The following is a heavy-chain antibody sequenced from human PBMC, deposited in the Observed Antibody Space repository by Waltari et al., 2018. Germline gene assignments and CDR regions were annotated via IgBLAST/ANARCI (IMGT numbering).Heavy chain of an antibody. V-gene: IGHV3-30*18. CDR1: GFTFSDYG. CDR2: ISYDGSNK. D-gene: IGHD3-10*01. Sequence: QVQLVESGGGVVQPGTSLRLSCAASGFTFSDYGLPWVRQAPGKGLEWVTIISYDGSNKYYADSVKGRFTISRDNSKNTLYLQMNSLRGEDTAVYYCAKGYYGSGSPEYFDFWGQGTLVTVSS. J-gene: IGHJ4*02. CDR3: AKGYYGSGSPEYFDF.